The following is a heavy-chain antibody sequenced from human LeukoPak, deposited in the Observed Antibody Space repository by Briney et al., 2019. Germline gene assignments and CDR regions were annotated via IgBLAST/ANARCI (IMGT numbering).Heavy chain of an antibody. D-gene: IGHD5-12*01. CDR1: GGSISSYY. Sequence: SETLSLTCTVSGGSISSYYWSWIRQPPGKGLEWIGYIYYSGSTNYNPSLKSRVTMSVDTSKNQFSLKLSSVTAADTAVYYCARAGIYSGYPYYFDYWGQGTLVTVSS. CDR3: ARAGIYSGYPYYFDY. CDR2: IYYSGST. V-gene: IGHV4-59*01. J-gene: IGHJ4*02.